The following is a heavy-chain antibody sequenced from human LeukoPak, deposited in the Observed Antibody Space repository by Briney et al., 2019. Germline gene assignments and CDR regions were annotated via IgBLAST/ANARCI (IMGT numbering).Heavy chain of an antibody. J-gene: IGHJ4*02. D-gene: IGHD1-26*01. V-gene: IGHV3-23*01. CDR2: ISGSGGST. CDR1: GFTFSSYA. CDR3: AKDSWLDSGSYSFFDY. Sequence: PGGSLRLSCAASGFTFSSYAMSWVRQAPGKGLEWVSAISGSGGSTYYADSVKGRFTISRDNSKNTLYLQMNSLRAEDTAVYYCAKDSWLDSGSYSFFDYWGQGTLVTVSS.